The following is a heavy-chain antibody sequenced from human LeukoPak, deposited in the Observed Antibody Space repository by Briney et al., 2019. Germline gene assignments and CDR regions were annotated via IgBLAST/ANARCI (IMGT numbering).Heavy chain of an antibody. V-gene: IGHV4-39*01. CDR1: GGSISSSSYY. D-gene: IGHD6-6*01. CDR3: ARQTGGTSSIAD. CDR2: IYYSGSA. J-gene: IGHJ4*02. Sequence: SETLSLTCTVSGGSISSSSYYWGWIRQPPGKGLEWIGNIYYSGSAYFDPSLRSRVTLSVDTSKNHFSLKLSSVTAADTAVYYCARQTGGTSSIADWGQGTLVTVSS.